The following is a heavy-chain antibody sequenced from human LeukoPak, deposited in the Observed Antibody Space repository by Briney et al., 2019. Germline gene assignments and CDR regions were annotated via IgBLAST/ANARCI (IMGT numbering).Heavy chain of an antibody. V-gene: IGHV4-61*01. J-gene: IGHJ6*02. CDR3: ARTSKKGNYYGMDV. Sequence: SETLSLTCTVSGASVSSASYWTWIRQPPGKGVEWIVHIYNGVNTNYNPSLKSRVTISVDTSKNQFSLRLNSVTAADTAVYYCARTSKKGNYYGMDVWGQGTTVTVSS. CDR2: IYNGVNT. D-gene: IGHD3-10*01. CDR1: GASVSSASY.